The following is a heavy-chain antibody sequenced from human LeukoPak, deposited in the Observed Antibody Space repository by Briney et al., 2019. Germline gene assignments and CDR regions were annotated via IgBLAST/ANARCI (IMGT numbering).Heavy chain of an antibody. V-gene: IGHV3-20*04. CDR3: ARDPVSPYYDFWSGPYYFDY. J-gene: IGHJ4*02. D-gene: IGHD3-3*01. CDR1: GFTFDDYG. CDR2: INWNGGST. Sequence: RSGGSLRLSCAASGFTFDDYGMSWVRQAPGEGLEWVSGINWNGGSTGYADSVKGRFTISRDNAKNSLYLQMNSLRAEDTALYYRARDPVSPYYDFWSGPYYFDYWGQGTLVTVSS.